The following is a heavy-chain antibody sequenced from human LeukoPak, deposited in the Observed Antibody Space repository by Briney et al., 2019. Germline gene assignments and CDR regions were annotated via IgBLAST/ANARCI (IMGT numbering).Heavy chain of an antibody. J-gene: IGHJ4*02. Sequence: GGSLRLSCAASGFTFSSYSMNWVRQAPGKGLEWVSSISSSSSYIYYADSVKGRFTISRDNAKNSLYLQMNSLRAEDTAVYYCASIRSGIAAACKEHWGQGTLVTVSS. CDR3: ASIRSGIAAACKEH. V-gene: IGHV3-21*01. CDR1: GFTFSSYS. CDR2: ISSSSSYI. D-gene: IGHD6-13*01.